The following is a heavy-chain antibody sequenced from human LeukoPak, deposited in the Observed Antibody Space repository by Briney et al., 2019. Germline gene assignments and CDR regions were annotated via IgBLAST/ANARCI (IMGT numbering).Heavy chain of an antibody. CDR3: ARGTTRCYYDSSDYYFTPAVDY. J-gene: IGHJ4*02. Sequence: ASVKVSRKASGYSFNTHDVNWVRQATGQGLEWLGWMNPDSGKTGYAQKFQGRVTMTRNTSISTAYMELNSLKSEDTAVYFCARGTTRCYYDSSDYYFTPAVDYWGQGTLLTVSS. CDR2: MNPDSGKT. CDR1: GYSFNTHD. V-gene: IGHV1-8*01. D-gene: IGHD3-22*01.